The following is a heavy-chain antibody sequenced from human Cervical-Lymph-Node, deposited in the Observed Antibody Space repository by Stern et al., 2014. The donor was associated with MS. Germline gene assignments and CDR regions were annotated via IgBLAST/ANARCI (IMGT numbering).Heavy chain of an antibody. J-gene: IGHJ4*02. CDR1: GFTLSPFA. CDR3: VRDGDYDNPWGSYRREYYFDH. Sequence: EVQLVESGGGLVKPGWSLRFSWATSGFTLSPFAMNWVRQAPGQGLAWGSALISLGNTTVYADTVKGRFTVSRDNAKNSLFLQISSLRAEDTAVYYCVRDGDYDNPWGSYRREYYFDHWGQGTLVTVSS. V-gene: IGHV3-21*01. CDR2: LISLGNTT. D-gene: IGHD3-16*02.